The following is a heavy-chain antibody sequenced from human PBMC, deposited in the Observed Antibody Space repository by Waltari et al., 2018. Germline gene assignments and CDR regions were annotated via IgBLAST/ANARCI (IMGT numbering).Heavy chain of an antibody. CDR2: LSTNTGDT. V-gene: IGHV1-18*01. CDR1: GYTFPNYP. D-gene: IGHD3-3*01. Sequence: QVHLVQSGGEVKKPGASVKVSCKASGYTFPNYPITWVRQAPGQGLEWMGWLSTNTGDTQYAQRFQGRVTMTTDTSTTTAYMELRSLTSDDTAVYYCARQYYTSRGLDPWGQGTLVTVSS. CDR3: ARQYYTSRGLDP. J-gene: IGHJ5*02.